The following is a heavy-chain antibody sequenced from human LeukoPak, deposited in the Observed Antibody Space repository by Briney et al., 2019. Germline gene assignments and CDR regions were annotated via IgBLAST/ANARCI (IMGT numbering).Heavy chain of an antibody. V-gene: IGHV3-30*02. Sequence: PGGSLRLSCAASGFTFSSYGMHWVRQAPGKGLEWVAFIRYDGSNKYYADSVKGRFTISRDNSKNTLYLQMNSLRAEDTAVYYCAREGDGYASSFDYWGQGTLVTVSS. CDR1: GFTFSSYG. D-gene: IGHD5-24*01. CDR2: IRYDGSNK. CDR3: AREGDGYASSFDY. J-gene: IGHJ4*02.